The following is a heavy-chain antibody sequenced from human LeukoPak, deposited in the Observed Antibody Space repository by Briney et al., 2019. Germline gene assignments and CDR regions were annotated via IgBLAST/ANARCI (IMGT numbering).Heavy chain of an antibody. D-gene: IGHD3-10*01. CDR2: ISGSGGST. Sequence: GGSLRLSCAASGLTFSSYAMSWVRQAPGKGLEWVSAISGSGGSTYYADSVKGRFTISRDNSKNTLYLQMNSLRAEDTAVYYCAKEGSGSYYKLGYFDYWGQGTLVTVSS. CDR1: GLTFSSYA. CDR3: AKEGSGSYYKLGYFDY. J-gene: IGHJ4*02. V-gene: IGHV3-23*01.